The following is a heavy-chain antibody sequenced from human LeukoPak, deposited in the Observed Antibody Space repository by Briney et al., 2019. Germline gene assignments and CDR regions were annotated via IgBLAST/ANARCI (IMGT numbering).Heavy chain of an antibody. V-gene: IGHV4-61*02. CDR2: IYTSGST. Sequence: SQTLSLTCAVSGGSISSGGYYWSWIRQPAGKGLEWIGRIYTSGSTNYNPSLKSRVTMSVDTSKNQFSLKLSSVTAADTAVYYCARVSPIDDFWSGYYTEYYYYYMDVWGKGTTVTVSS. D-gene: IGHD3-3*01. CDR3: ARVSPIDDFWSGYYTEYYYYYMDV. J-gene: IGHJ6*03. CDR1: GGSISSGGYY.